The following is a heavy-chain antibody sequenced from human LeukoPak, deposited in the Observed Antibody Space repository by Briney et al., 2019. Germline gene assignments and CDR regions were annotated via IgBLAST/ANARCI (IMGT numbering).Heavy chain of an antibody. CDR3: ASSGSYRFDY. CDR2: ITTSSAT. CDR1: GFTFSRYT. D-gene: IGHD1-26*01. J-gene: IGHJ4*02. V-gene: IGHV3-48*02. Sequence: PGGSLRLSCAASGFTFSRYTMNWVRQAPGKGLEWISHITTSSATYYADSVKGRFTISRDNAKNSLYLQLNSLRDEDTAFYYCASSGSYRFDYWGQGTLVTVSS.